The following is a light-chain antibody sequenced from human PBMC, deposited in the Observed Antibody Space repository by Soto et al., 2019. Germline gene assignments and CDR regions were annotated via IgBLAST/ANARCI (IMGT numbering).Light chain of an antibody. CDR2: DDS. V-gene: IGLV3-21*02. J-gene: IGLJ1*01. CDR1: NIGSKS. CDR3: QVWDSSSDHPLYD. Sequence: SYELTQPPSVSVAPGQTAMITCGGNNIGSKSVHWYQQKPGQAPVLGVYDDSDRPSGIPERFSCSNSGNTSPLTISRVKAWHDADYYCQVWDSSSDHPLYDFGTGARAPS.